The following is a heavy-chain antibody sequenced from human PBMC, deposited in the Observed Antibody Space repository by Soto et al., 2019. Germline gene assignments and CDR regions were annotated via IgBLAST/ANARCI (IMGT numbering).Heavy chain of an antibody. D-gene: IGHD3-3*01. Sequence: SETLSLTCTVSGGSISSSSYYWGWIRQPPGKGLEWIGSIYYSGSTYYNPSLKSRVTISVDTSKNQFSLKLSSVTAADTAVYYCASSHRAYYDFWSGSYYYYGMDVWGQGTTVTVSS. J-gene: IGHJ6*02. CDR2: IYYSGST. V-gene: IGHV4-39*01. CDR3: ASSHRAYYDFWSGSYYYYGMDV. CDR1: GGSISSSSYY.